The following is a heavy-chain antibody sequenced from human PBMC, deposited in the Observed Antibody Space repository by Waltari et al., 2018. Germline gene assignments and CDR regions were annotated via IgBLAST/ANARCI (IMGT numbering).Heavy chain of an antibody. J-gene: IGHJ6*03. CDR1: GFTFDDYA. V-gene: IGHV3-9*01. Sequence: EVQLVESGGGLVQPGRSLRLSCAASGFTFDDYAMHWVRQAPGKGLEWVSGISWNSGSVGYVESVKGRFTNNRDNAKNSVYRQMSSLGAEDTALDYCAKDGAARGYYDYYMDVWGKGTPVTVSS. CDR2: ISWNSGSV. CDR3: AKDGAARGYYDYYMDV. D-gene: IGHD6-6*01.